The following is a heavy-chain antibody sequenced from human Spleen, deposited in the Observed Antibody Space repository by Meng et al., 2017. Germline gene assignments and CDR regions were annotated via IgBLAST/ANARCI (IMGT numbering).Heavy chain of an antibody. V-gene: IGHV4-34*01. Sequence: QVRVHQWAPGPVKLLETPSTTCESYGVSFIVYDWSWIRQPPGNGLEWIWEINHSGGTNYNPSLKSRVTISVNKSKNQFSPKLSSVTAADTAVYYCARGYPVVPAAIRSGWFDPWGQGTLVTVSS. CDR2: INHSGGT. D-gene: IGHD2-2*01. CDR3: ARGYPVVPAAIRSGWFDP. J-gene: IGHJ5*02. CDR1: GVSFIVYD.